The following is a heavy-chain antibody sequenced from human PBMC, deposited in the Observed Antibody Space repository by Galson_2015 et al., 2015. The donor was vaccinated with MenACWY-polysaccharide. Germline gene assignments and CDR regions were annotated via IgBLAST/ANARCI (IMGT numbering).Heavy chain of an antibody. V-gene: IGHV3-74*03. J-gene: IGHJ4*02. CDR2: INPDGSFT. Sequence: SLRLSCAASGFTFSTYWMHWVRQAPGKGLVWVSRINPDGSFTAYEDSVKGRFTISRDNAKSTVFLEMSSLRADDTAVYYCASPRVAAGWGQGTLVTVSP. CDR1: GFTFSTYW. CDR3: ASPRVAAG. D-gene: IGHD6-25*01.